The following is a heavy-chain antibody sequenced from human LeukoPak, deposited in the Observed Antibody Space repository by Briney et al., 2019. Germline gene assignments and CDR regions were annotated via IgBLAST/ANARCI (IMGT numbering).Heavy chain of an antibody. CDR2: INGDGSDT. V-gene: IGHV3-74*01. CDR1: GFTFSSYW. J-gene: IGHJ4*02. D-gene: IGHD3-9*01. Sequence: GGSLRLSCAASGFTFSSYWMHWVRQAPGKGPVWVSRINGDGSDTTYVGSVKGRFTISRDNSKNTLYLQMNSLRAEDTAMYYCARDSRRYFDWLSGSVDYWGQGTLVTVSS. CDR3: ARDSRRYFDWLSGSVDY.